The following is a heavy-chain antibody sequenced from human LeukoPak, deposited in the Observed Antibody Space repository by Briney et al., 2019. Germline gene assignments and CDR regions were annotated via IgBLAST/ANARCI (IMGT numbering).Heavy chain of an antibody. CDR3: AGGSGWNFDY. J-gene: IGHJ4*02. V-gene: IGHV1-2*02. CDR1: GYTFTCYY. D-gene: IGHD6-19*01. Sequence: ASVTVSCTASGYTFTCYYMQWVRQAPGQGLEWMGWIKPNSGGTNYAQKFQGRVTMTRDTSISTACMELSRLTSDDTAVYYCAGGSGWNFDYWGQGTLVTVSS. CDR2: IKPNSGGT.